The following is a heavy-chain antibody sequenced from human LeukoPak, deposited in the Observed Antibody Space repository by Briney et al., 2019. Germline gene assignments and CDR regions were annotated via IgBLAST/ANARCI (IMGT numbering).Heavy chain of an antibody. Sequence: SETLSLTCAVYGGSFRCYYWSWIRPPPGKGLDWIGEINHSGSTNHNPSLKSRVTISVDTSKNQMSLKLSSVTAADTAVYDCARVGGYCSSTSCYWYYFDYWGQGTLVTVSS. CDR3: ARVGGYCSSTSCYWYYFDY. CDR2: INHSGST. D-gene: IGHD2-2*01. J-gene: IGHJ4*02. V-gene: IGHV4-34*01. CDR1: GGSFRCYY.